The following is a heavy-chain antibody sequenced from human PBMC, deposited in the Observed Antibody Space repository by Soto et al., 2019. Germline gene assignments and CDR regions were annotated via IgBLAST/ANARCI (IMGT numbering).Heavy chain of an antibody. V-gene: IGHV1-69*02. D-gene: IGHD4-17*01. Sequence: SVKVACKAAGGSFSSYTSSWVRQTPGQGLEWMGRIIPILGIANYAQKFQGRVTITADKATSTAYMELSSLRSEDTAVYYCAIYYGDYVGASYYYSYMGVWGKGTTVTVSS. CDR2: IIPILGIA. J-gene: IGHJ6*03. CDR1: GGSFSSYT. CDR3: AIYYGDYVGASYYYSYMGV.